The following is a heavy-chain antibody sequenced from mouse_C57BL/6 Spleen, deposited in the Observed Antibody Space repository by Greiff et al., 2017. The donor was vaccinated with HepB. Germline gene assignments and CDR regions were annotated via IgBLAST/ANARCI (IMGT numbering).Heavy chain of an antibody. D-gene: IGHD1-1*01. J-gene: IGHJ1*03. CDR2: INPGSGGT. CDR3: ARWGLLRRYFDV. CDR1: GYAFTNYL. V-gene: IGHV1-54*01. Sequence: QVQLQQSGAELVRPGTSVKVSCKASGYAFTNYLIGWVKQRPGQGLEWIGVINPGSGGTNYNEKFKGKATLTADKSSSTAYMQLSSLTSEDSAVYFCARWGLLRRYFDVWGTATTVTVAS.